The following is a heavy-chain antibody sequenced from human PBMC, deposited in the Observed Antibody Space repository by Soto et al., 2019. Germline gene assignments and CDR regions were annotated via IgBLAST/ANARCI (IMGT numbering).Heavy chain of an antibody. CDR1: VFTFNIYG. V-gene: IGHV3-30*18. Sequence: GGSLRLSCAASVFTFNIYGMHWVRQAPDKGLEWVALISYDGSNQYYADSVEGRFTTPRDNSKNTLFLQTNSLRADDTAVYYCAKDQASGQGSFDSWGQGTLVTVSS. J-gene: IGHJ4*02. CDR2: ISYDGSNQ. CDR3: AKDQASGQGSFDS.